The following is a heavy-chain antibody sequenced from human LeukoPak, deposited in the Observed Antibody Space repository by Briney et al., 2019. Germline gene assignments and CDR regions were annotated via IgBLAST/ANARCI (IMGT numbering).Heavy chain of an antibody. V-gene: IGHV3-49*04. Sequence: GGSLRLSCTASGFTFSSYSMNWVRQAPGKGLEWVGFITTKAYGGTTAYAASVKSIFTISRDDSKTIAYLQMNSLKTEDTAVYYCTRVYYDSSGYLPMDVWGKGTTVIISS. CDR3: TRVYYDSSGYLPMDV. CDR2: ITTKAYGGTT. J-gene: IGHJ6*03. D-gene: IGHD3-22*01. CDR1: GFTFSSYS.